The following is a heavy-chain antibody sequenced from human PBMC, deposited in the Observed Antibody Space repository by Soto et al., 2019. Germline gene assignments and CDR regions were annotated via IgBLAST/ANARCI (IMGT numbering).Heavy chain of an antibody. Sequence: PGGFLRLSCAAPGFTFSSYSMNWVRQAPGKGLEWVSSISSSSMYIYYADSVKGRFTISRDNAKNSLYPQMSSLRAEDTAVYYCASEVGPPVSGWGQGTLVTVSS. J-gene: IGHJ4*02. V-gene: IGHV3-21*01. CDR3: ASEVGPPVSG. CDR1: GFTFSSYS. CDR2: ISSSSMYI. D-gene: IGHD1-26*01.